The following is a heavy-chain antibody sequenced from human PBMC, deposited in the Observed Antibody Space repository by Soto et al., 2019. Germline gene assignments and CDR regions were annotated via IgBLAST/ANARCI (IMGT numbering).Heavy chain of an antibody. V-gene: IGHV4-31*03. CDR1: VGSISSGDYY. CDR2: IYYSGST. J-gene: IGHJ5*02. Sequence: QVQLQESGPGLVKPSQTLSLTCTVSVGSISSGDYYWSWIRQHPGKGLEWIGYIYYSGSTYYNPSLKCRITISVDTSNNQFSLKLSSVTAADTAVYYCARWWSGSRQGFDPWGQGTLVTVSS. D-gene: IGHD3-3*01. CDR3: ARWWSGSRQGFDP.